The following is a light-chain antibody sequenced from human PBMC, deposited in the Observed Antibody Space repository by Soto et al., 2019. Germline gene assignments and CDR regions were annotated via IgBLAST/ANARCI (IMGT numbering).Light chain of an antibody. V-gene: IGLV2-8*01. CDR2: DVS. CDR3: SSYAGSSWV. Sequence: QSVLTQPPSASGSPGQSVTISCTGTSSDVGAYNYVSWYQQHPDKAPKLMIYDVSKRPSGVPYRFSGSKSGNAASLTVSGLQGEDEADYYCSSYAGSSWVFGGGTKLTVL. CDR1: SSDVGAYNY. J-gene: IGLJ3*02.